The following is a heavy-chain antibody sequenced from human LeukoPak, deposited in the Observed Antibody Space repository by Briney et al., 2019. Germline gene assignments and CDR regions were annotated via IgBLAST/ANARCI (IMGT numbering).Heavy chain of an antibody. CDR2: ISGSGSTL. D-gene: IGHD1-14*01. J-gene: IGHJ3*02. Sequence: GGSLRLSCAASGFTFDNAWMNWVRQAPGKGLEWISYISGSGSTLYYADSVKGRFTTSRDNAQNLVYLQMNSLRAEDTGVYYCANFKPPAPDALDIWGQGTLITVSS. CDR3: ANFKPPAPDALDI. V-gene: IGHV3-48*01. CDR1: GFTFDNAW.